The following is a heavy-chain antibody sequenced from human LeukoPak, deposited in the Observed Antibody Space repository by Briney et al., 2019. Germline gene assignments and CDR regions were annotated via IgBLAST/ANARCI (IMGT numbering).Heavy chain of an antibody. D-gene: IGHD1-7*01. J-gene: IGHJ6*02. CDR2: IIPIFGTA. V-gene: IGHV1-69*13. Sequence: SVKVSCKASGYTFTSYYMHWVRQAPGQGLEWMGGIIPIFGTANYAQKFQGRVTITADESTSTAYMELSSLRSEDTAVYYCATAGTTFNYYYGMDVWGQGTTVTVSS. CDR3: ATAGTTFNYYYGMDV. CDR1: GYTFTSYY.